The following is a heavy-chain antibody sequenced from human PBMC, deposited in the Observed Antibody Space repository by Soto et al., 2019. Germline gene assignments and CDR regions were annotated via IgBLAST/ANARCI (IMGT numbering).Heavy chain of an antibody. J-gene: IGHJ5*02. D-gene: IGHD3-10*01. V-gene: IGHV4-61*01. Sequence: QVQLQESGPGLVKPSETLSLTCTVSGGSVSSGSYYWSWIRQPPGKGLEWIGYIYYSGSTNYNPSRKSRVTKSVDTSKNQFPLKLSSVTAADTAVYYCARDSEDYYNLWGQGTLVTVSS. CDR2: IYYSGST. CDR3: ARDSEDYYNL. CDR1: GGSVSSGSYY.